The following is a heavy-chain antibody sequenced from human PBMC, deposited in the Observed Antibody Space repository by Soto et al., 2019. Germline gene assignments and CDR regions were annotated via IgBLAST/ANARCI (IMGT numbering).Heavy chain of an antibody. Sequence: GGSLRLSCAASGFTFSSYGMHWVRQAPGKGLEWVAVIWYDGSNKYYADSVKGRFTISRDNSKNTLYLQMNSLRAEDTAVYYCARVAQTQYSSGSFVYWGQGTLVTVSS. CDR1: GFTFSSYG. CDR2: IWYDGSNK. V-gene: IGHV3-33*01. J-gene: IGHJ4*02. D-gene: IGHD6-19*01. CDR3: ARVAQTQYSSGSFVY.